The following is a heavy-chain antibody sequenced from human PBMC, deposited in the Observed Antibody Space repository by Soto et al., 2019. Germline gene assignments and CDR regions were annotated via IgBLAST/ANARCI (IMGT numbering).Heavy chain of an antibody. CDR1: GFAGSSDY. CDR2: LYGGGTK. CDR3: VRTSSN. V-gene: IGHV3-53*01. Sequence: PGGSLRLSCAGSGFAGSSDYMSWVRQAPGKGLERVSVLYGGGTKYYSDSGKGRFTICRDNSKNTVFLQMNSLRAEDTAVYYCVRTSSNWGQGTRVTVSS. J-gene: IGHJ4*02. D-gene: IGHD2-2*01.